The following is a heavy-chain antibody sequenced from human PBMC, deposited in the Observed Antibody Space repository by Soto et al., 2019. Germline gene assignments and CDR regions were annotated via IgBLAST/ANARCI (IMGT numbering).Heavy chain of an antibody. J-gene: IGHJ3*02. CDR2: INWNDDE. V-gene: IGHV2-5*01. CDR3: AHRNAIGGSDI. Sequence: SGPTLVNPTHTLTLTCTFSGFSLNTLAVGVGWIRQPPGNALEWLALINWNDDERYSPSLNDRLTITKDTSRNHVVLTMTNVDRVDTATYYCAHRNAIGGSDIWRQGKRIAVSS. CDR1: GFSLNTLAVG. D-gene: IGHD2-8*01.